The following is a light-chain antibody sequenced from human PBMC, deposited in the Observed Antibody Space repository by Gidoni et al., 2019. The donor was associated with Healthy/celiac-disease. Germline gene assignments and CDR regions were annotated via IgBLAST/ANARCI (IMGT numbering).Light chain of an antibody. CDR3: QQYGSSPPWT. V-gene: IGKV3-20*01. Sequence: IVLTQSPGTLSLSPGERATLACRASQRVSSSYLAWYQQKPGQAPRLLIYGASSRATGIPDRFSGSGSVTDFTLTISRLEPEVFAVYYCQQYGSSPPWTFGQGTKVEIK. J-gene: IGKJ1*01. CDR2: GAS. CDR1: QRVSSSY.